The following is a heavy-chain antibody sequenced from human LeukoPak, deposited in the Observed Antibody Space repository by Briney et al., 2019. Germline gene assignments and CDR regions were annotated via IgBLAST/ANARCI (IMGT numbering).Heavy chain of an antibody. Sequence: SETLSLTCTVSGGSINSYYWSWIRQPPGKGLEWIGYIYYSGYTNYNPSLKSRVTISVDTSKNQFSLKLSSVTAADTAVYYCASSKANGDSSGWYAWFDPWGQGTLVTVSS. CDR1: GGSINSYY. J-gene: IGHJ5*02. CDR2: IYYSGYT. V-gene: IGHV4-59*01. D-gene: IGHD6-19*01. CDR3: ASSKANGDSSGWYAWFDP.